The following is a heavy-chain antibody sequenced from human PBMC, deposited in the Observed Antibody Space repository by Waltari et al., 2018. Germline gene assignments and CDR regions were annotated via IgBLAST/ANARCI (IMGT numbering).Heavy chain of an antibody. V-gene: IGHV3-23*01. J-gene: IGHJ4*02. D-gene: IGHD1-20*01. CDR1: GTTVRHYP. CDR2: ITVGDDT. Sequence: EVQLLESGGDLVQPGGSLSLPCAASGTTVRHYPINWVRLAPGTGLEWVSAITVGDDTYYADSVKGRFTISRDTSKDTVHLQMNGLRAEDTAVYYCATPFYNWDDPLHSWGQGTLVTVSS. CDR3: ATPFYNWDDPLHS.